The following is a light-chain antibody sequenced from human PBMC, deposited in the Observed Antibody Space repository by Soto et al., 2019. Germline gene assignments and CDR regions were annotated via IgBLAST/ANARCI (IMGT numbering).Light chain of an antibody. Sequence: QSALTQPASVSGSPGQSITISCTGTGSEISSYNLVSWYQQHPGKVPKLMIYEGNKRPSGVSNRFSGSKSGNTASLTISGLQAEDEADYYCCSYAGSSPLLVFGGGTKLTVL. J-gene: IGLJ2*01. CDR3: CSYAGSSPLLV. CDR2: EGN. V-gene: IGLV2-23*01. CDR1: GSEISSYNL.